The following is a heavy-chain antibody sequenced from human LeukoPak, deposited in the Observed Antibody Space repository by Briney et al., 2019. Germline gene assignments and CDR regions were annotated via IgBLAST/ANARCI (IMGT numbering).Heavy chain of an antibody. J-gene: IGHJ4*02. CDR1: GFTFDDYT. Sequence: PGGSLRLSCAASGFTFDDYTIHWVRQAPGKGLEWVSLISWDGGSTYYADSVKGRFTISRDNSKNSLYLQMNSLRTEDTALYYCAKDITVVGYSGYDWALDYWGQGTLVTVSS. CDR2: ISWDGGST. V-gene: IGHV3-43*01. CDR3: AKDITVVGYSGYDWALDY. D-gene: IGHD5-12*01.